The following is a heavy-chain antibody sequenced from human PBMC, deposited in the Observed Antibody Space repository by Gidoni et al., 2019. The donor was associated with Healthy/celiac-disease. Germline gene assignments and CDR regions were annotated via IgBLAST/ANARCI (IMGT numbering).Heavy chain of an antibody. V-gene: IGHV4-39*01. D-gene: IGHD1-26*01. CDR1: GCSISSSSYY. J-gene: IGHJ5*02. CDR3: ASHLKVGATSWFDP. Sequence: QLQLQESGPGLVKPSETLSLTCPVSGCSISSSSYYWGWIRQPPGKGLEWIGSIYYSGSTDYNPSLKSRVTISVDTSKNQFSLKLSSVTAADTAVYYCASHLKVGATSWFDPWGQGTLVTVSS. CDR2: IYYSGST.